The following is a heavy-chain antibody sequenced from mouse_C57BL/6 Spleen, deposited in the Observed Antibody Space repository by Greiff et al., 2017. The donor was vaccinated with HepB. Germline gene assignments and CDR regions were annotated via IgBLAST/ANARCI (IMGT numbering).Heavy chain of an antibody. CDR3: AREGTYGSSRGYFDY. J-gene: IGHJ2*01. D-gene: IGHD1-1*01. CDR1: GYTFTNYW. Sequence: QVHVKQSGAELVRPGTSVKMSCKASGYTFTNYWIGWAKQRPGHGLEWIGDIYPGGGYTNYNEKFKGKATLTADKSSSTAYMQVSSLTSEDSAIYYCAREGTYGSSRGYFDYWGQGTTLTVSS. V-gene: IGHV1-63*01. CDR2: IYPGGGYT.